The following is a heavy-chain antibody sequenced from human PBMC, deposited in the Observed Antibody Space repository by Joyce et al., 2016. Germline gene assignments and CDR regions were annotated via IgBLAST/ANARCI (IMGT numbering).Heavy chain of an antibody. CDR2: IYYRGST. V-gene: IGHV4-59*01. J-gene: IGHJ1*01. CDR3: ASLFGYCRGGSCPDQYFQH. CDR1: GGSITNYY. D-gene: IGHD2-15*01. Sequence: QVQLQESGPGLVKPSETLSLTCTFSGGSITNYYWSWIRQPPGKGLEWIGYIYYRGSTNYNPSLKSRVTISIDTSKNQFSLKLSSVTAADTAVYYCASLFGYCRGGSCPDQYFQHWGQGTLVTVSS.